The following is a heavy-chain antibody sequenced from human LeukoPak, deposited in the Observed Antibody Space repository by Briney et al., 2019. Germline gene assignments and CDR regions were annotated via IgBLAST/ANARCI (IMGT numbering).Heavy chain of an antibody. CDR2: IYYSGST. Sequence: KPSETLSLTCAVYGGSFSGYYWSWIRQPPGKGLEWIGYIYYSGSTYYNPSLKSRVTISVDTSKNQFSLKLSSVTAADTAVYYCARDSSGYSSLDYWGQGTLVTVSS. D-gene: IGHD3-22*01. CDR1: GGSFSGYY. J-gene: IGHJ4*02. CDR3: ARDSSGYSSLDY. V-gene: IGHV4-34*09.